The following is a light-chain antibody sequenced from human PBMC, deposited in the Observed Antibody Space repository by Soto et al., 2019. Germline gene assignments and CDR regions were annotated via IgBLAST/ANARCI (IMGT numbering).Light chain of an antibody. J-gene: IGKJ4*01. CDR3: MQALQTPLT. V-gene: IGKV2-28*01. CDR1: QSLLHSNGYNY. CDR2: LGS. Sequence: DIVMTQSPLSLPVTPGEPASISCRSSQSLLHSNGYNYLDWYLQKPGQSPQLLIYLGSNRASGVPDRSSGSGSGTDFTLNISSVEAEDVGVYYCMQALQTPLTFGGGTKVEIK.